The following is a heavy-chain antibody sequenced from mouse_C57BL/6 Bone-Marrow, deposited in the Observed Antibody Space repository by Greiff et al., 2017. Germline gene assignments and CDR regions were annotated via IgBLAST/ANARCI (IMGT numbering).Heavy chain of an antibody. CDR2: ILPGSGST. J-gene: IGHJ4*01. V-gene: IGHV1-9*01. CDR1: GFNIKDDY. CDR3: ARWGYAMDY. Sequence: QVQLQQSGAELVRPGASVKLSCTASGFNIKDDYMHWVKQRPGHGLEWIGEILPGSGSTNYNEKFKGKATFTADTSSNTAYMQLSSLTTEDSAIYYCARWGYAMDYWGQGTSVTVSS.